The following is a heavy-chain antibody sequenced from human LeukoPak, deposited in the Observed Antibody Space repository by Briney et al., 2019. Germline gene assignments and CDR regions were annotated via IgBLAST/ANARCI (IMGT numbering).Heavy chain of an antibody. V-gene: IGHV4-4*07. J-gene: IGHJ6*02. CDR2: IYTTGST. CDR3: ARRLYDWNSFGMDV. D-gene: IGHD1-20*01. Sequence: SETLSLTCTVSDGTISTYYWSWIRQPAGKGLEWIGRIYTTGSTNYNPSLKSRVTMSVDTSKNQFSLKLSSVTAADTAVYYCARRLYDWNSFGMDVWGQGTTVTVSS. CDR1: DGTISTYY.